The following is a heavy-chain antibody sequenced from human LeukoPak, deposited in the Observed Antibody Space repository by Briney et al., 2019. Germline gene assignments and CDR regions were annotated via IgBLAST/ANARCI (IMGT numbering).Heavy chain of an antibody. V-gene: IGHV3-13*01. D-gene: IGHD2-15*01. J-gene: IGHJ4*02. CDR2: IGTAGDT. Sequence: GGSLRLSCAASGLTFSSYDMHWVRQATGKGLEWVSAIGTAGDTYYPGSVKGRFTISRENAKNSLYLQMNSLRAGDTAVYYCARAYCSGGSCHLDYWGQGTLVIVSS. CDR1: GLTFSSYD. CDR3: ARAYCSGGSCHLDY.